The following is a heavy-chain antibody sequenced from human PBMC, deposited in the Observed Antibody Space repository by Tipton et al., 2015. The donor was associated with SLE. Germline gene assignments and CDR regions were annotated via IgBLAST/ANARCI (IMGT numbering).Heavy chain of an antibody. J-gene: IGHJ5*02. D-gene: IGHD4-17*01. CDR2: IRYDGSDK. CDR3: AKEGKTVTFYWFDP. Sequence: SLRLSCAASGFTLSSYGMHWVRQAPGKGLEWVAFIRYDGSDKYYADSVKGRFTISRDNSKNRLYLQMNSLRAEDTAVYYCAKEGKTVTFYWFDPWGQGTLVTVSS. CDR1: GFTLSSYG. V-gene: IGHV3-30*02.